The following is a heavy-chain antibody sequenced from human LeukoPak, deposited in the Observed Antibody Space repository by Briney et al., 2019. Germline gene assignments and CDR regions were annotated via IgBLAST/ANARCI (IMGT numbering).Heavy chain of an antibody. CDR3: ASDFTGRDDY. CDR1: GFTFSRYW. J-gene: IGHJ4*02. V-gene: IGHV3-74*01. Sequence: PGGSLRLSCAASGFTFSRYWMHWVRQVPGKRLVWVSRMNTDGSRTDYADSVKGRFTISRDNTKNTLYLQMNSLGVEDTAVYFCASDFTGRDDYWGQGTLVTVSS. D-gene: IGHD2-8*02. CDR2: MNTDGSRT.